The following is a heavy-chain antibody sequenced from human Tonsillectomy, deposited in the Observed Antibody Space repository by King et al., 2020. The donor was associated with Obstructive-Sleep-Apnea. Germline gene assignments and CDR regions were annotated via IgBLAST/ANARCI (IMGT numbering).Heavy chain of an antibody. Sequence: QLQESGPGLVKPSQTLSLTCTVYGGFISSCDYYWSCIRQPPGKGLDWIGDIYYSGSTYYNPAPKSRVTIPLDTSKNQFSLKLSSVTAADTAVYYCARDPGGPAINAFDIWGQGTMVTVSS. CDR3: ARDPGGPAINAFDI. CDR2: IYYSGST. J-gene: IGHJ3*02. V-gene: IGHV4-30-4*01. D-gene: IGHD3-16*01. CDR1: GGFISSCDYY.